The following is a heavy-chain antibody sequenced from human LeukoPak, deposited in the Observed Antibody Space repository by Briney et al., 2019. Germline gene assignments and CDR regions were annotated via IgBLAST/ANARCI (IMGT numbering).Heavy chain of an antibody. D-gene: IGHD3-16*02. Sequence: ASVKVSCKASGGTFTSYAISWVRQAPGQGLEWMGWTSPYNDNINFAQKLQDRITMTTDTSTSTAYMELRSLRSDDTAVYYCARDRYDSFDIWGQGTMVTVSS. V-gene: IGHV1-18*01. CDR2: TSPYNDNI. CDR1: GGTFTSYA. J-gene: IGHJ3*02. CDR3: ARDRYDSFDI.